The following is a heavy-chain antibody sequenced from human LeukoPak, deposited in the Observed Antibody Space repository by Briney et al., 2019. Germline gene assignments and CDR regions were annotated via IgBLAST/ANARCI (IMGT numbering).Heavy chain of an antibody. CDR2: LQYDGSIE. Sequence: GGSLRLSCAASGGSFSTFGMNWVRQSPGRGLEWLSFLQYDGSIEYYAESVKGRFTISRDNSRNTLFLQMNSLRVEDTPLYYCAKDQGVVGSYYHWGQGTLVTVSS. CDR3: AKDQGVVGSYYH. V-gene: IGHV3-30*02. D-gene: IGHD3-10*01. J-gene: IGHJ5*02. CDR1: GGSFSTFG.